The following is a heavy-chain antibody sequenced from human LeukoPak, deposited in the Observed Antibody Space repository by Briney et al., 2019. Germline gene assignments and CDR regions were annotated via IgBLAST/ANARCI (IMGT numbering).Heavy chain of an antibody. J-gene: IGHJ4*02. V-gene: IGHV3-23*01. CDR2: ISGSDGST. CDR3: AKGIYGDYVPLDY. D-gene: IGHD4-17*01. CDR1: GFTFSSSA. Sequence: GGSLRLSCAASGFTFSSSAMTWVRQASGKGLEWVSGISGSDGSTYYADSVKGRFTISRDNSKNTLYLQMNSLRAEDTAVYYCAKGIYGDYVPLDYWGLGTLVTVSS.